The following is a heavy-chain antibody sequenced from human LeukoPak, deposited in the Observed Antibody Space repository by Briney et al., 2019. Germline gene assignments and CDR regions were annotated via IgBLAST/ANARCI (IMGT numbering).Heavy chain of an antibody. CDR1: GFTFSSYA. Sequence: PGGSLRLSCAASGFTFSSYAMNWVRQAPGKGLEWVSIITGSGGSTYYAHSVKGRFTISRDNSKNTLYLQVNSLRAEDTAIYYCAKSSLKYYFDFWGQGTLVTVSS. CDR2: ITGSGGST. V-gene: IGHV3-23*01. CDR3: AKSSLKYYFDF. J-gene: IGHJ4*02. D-gene: IGHD6-6*01.